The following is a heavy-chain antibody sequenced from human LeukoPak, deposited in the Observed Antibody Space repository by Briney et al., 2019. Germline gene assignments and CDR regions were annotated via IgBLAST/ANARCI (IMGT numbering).Heavy chain of an antibody. CDR1: GYTFTNYD. V-gene: IGHV1-8*03. CDR2: MNPNSGNT. Sequence: ASVKVSCKASGYTFTNYDINWVRQATGQGLEWMAWMNPNSGNTGYEQKFQGRLTITRNIATNTAYMELSSRRSEDTAVYYCARGHKTAEQQLGYWGQGTLVTVSS. D-gene: IGHD6-13*01. J-gene: IGHJ4*02. CDR3: ARGHKTAEQQLGY.